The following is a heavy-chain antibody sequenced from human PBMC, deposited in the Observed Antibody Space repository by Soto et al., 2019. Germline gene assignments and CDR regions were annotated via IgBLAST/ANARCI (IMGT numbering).Heavy chain of an antibody. CDR3: ARDAPYCSGGSCYSGLGWFDP. J-gene: IGHJ5*02. CDR2: IIPIFGTA. Sequence: SVKVSCKASGGTFSSYAISWVRQAPGQGLEWMGGIIPIFGTANYAQEFQGRVTITADESTSTAYMELGSLRSEDTAVYYCARDAPYCSGGSCYSGLGWFDPWGQGTLVTVSS. V-gene: IGHV1-69*13. CDR1: GGTFSSYA. D-gene: IGHD2-15*01.